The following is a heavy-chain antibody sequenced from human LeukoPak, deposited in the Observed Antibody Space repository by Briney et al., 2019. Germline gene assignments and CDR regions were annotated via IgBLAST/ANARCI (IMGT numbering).Heavy chain of an antibody. Sequence: GASVKVSCKASGYTFTGYYMHWVRQAPGQGLEWMGWINPNSGGTNYAQKFQGRVTMTRDTSISTAYMELSRLRSDDTAVYYCATKGVVGATTRDYYYYMDVWGKGNTVTVSS. CDR2: INPNSGGT. V-gene: IGHV1-2*02. CDR1: GYTFTGYY. CDR3: ATKGVVGATTRDYYYYMDV. D-gene: IGHD1-26*01. J-gene: IGHJ6*03.